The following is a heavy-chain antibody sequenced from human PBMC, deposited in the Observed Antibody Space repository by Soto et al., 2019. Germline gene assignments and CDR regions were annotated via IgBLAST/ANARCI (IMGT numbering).Heavy chain of an antibody. CDR1: GGSISSGGSS. CDR3: ARHSDYLDY. V-gene: IGHV4-30-2*01. D-gene: IGHD1-26*01. CDR2: VYHTGNT. Sequence: SETLSLTCAVSGGSISSGGSSWSWIRQPPGKGLEWIGYVYHTGNTHYNPSLKSRVTISVDRSKNQFSLKLNSVTAADTAVYYCARHSDYLDYWGQGALVTVSS. J-gene: IGHJ4*02.